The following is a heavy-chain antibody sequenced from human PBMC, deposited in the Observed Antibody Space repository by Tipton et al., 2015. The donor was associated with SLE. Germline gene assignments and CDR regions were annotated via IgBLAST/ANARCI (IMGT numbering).Heavy chain of an antibody. CDR1: GGSISSYY. J-gene: IGHJ5*02. CDR3: ARGGSSGWGWFDP. CDR2: IYYSGST. D-gene: IGHD6-19*01. Sequence: LRLSCTVSGGSISSYYWSWIRQPPGKGLEWIGYIYYSGSTNYNPSLKSRVTISVDTSKNQFSLKLSSVTAADTAVYYCARGGSSGWGWFDPWGQGTLVTVSS. V-gene: IGHV4-59*01.